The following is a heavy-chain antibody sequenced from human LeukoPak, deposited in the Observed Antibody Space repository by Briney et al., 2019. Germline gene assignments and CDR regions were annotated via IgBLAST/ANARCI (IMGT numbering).Heavy chain of an antibody. V-gene: IGHV4-59*01. J-gene: IGHJ4*02. CDR3: ARSLRIPYYFDY. CDR2: IYYSGST. D-gene: IGHD5-12*01. Sequence: SETLSLTCTVSGGSISSYYWNWIRQPPGRGLEWIGYIYYSGSTNYNPSLKSRVTISVDTSKNQFSLKLSSVTAADTTVYYCARSLRIPYYFDYWGQGTLVTVSS. CDR1: GGSISSYY.